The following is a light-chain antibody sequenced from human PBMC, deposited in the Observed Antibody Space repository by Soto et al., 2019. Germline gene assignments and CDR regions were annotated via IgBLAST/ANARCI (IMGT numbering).Light chain of an antibody. J-gene: IGKJ2*01. CDR3: QQYNDFQYS. V-gene: IGKV1-5*03. CDR2: KAT. Sequence: DIPMTQSPSSLSASVGDRVTITCRASQNIGSWLAWYQQKPGEAPKLLISKATNLQSGVPSRFSGSGSGTDFSLTISSLQPVDSATYFCQQYNDFQYSFGPGTKLDI. CDR1: QNIGSW.